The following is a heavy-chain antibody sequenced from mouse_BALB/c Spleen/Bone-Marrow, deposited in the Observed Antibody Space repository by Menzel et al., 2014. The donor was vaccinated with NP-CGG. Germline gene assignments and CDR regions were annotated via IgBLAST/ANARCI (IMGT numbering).Heavy chain of an antibody. V-gene: IGHV5-17*02. CDR2: ISSGSSTI. Sequence: EVKLMESGGGLVQPGGSRKLSCAASGFTFSSFGMHWVRQAPEKGLEWVAYISSGSSTIYYADTVKARFTISRDNPKNTLFLQMTSLRSEDTAMYYCARSWEYFDVWGAGTTVTVSS. CDR3: ARSWEYFDV. D-gene: IGHD4-1*01. J-gene: IGHJ1*01. CDR1: GFTFSSFG.